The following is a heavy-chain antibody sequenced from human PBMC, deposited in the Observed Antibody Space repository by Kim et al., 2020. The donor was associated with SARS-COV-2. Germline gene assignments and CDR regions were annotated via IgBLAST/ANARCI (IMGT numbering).Heavy chain of an antibody. J-gene: IGHJ5*02. CDR2: ISYDGSNK. CDR3: ASLGSNWFDP. D-gene: IGHD3-10*01. CDR1: GFTFSSYA. Sequence: GGSLRLSCAASGFTFSSYAMHWVRQAPGKGLEWVAVISYDGSNKYYADSVKGRFTISRDNSKNTLYLQMNSLRAEDTAVYYCASLGSNWFDPWGQGTLVTVSS. V-gene: IGHV3-30-3*01.